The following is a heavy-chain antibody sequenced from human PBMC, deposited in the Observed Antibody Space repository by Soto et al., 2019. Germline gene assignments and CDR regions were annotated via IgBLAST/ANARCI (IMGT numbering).Heavy chain of an antibody. D-gene: IGHD6-19*01. CDR1: GFTFSSYW. CDR3: AVAVAGPTAIGY. Sequence: EVQLVESGGGLVQPGGSLRLSCAASGFTFSSYWMHWVRQAPGKGLVLVSRINSDGSRTSYADSVKGRFTISRDNAKNTLYLQMNSLRAEDTAVYYCAVAVAGPTAIGYWGQGTLVTVSS. CDR2: INSDGSRT. J-gene: IGHJ4*02. V-gene: IGHV3-74*01.